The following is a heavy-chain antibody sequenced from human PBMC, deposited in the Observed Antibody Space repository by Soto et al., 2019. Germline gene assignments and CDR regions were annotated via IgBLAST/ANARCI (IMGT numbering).Heavy chain of an antibody. Sequence: ASVKFSFKASVFSFTGYYIHWLRHAPGQGLEWMGWINAHSGGTEYAQKFQGRVTLTRDTSIATAYLTLNSLTSDDTALYYCEKDLKRQLAYWLDPSGQGTQVTVSS. CDR2: INAHSGGT. CDR1: VFSFTGYY. D-gene: IGHD6-6*01. J-gene: IGHJ5*02. V-gene: IGHV1-2*02. CDR3: EKDLKRQLAYWLDP.